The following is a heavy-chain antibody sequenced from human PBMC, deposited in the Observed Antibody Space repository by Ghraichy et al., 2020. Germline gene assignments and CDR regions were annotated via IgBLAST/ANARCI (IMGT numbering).Heavy chain of an antibody. CDR1: GGTFSSYA. D-gene: IGHD6-13*01. CDR2: IIPIFGTA. J-gene: IGHJ6*02. CDR3: ARDDAAAAGLPQGGRKQYYYYGMDV. V-gene: IGHV1-69*13. Sequence: SVKVSCKASGGTFSSYAISWVRQAPGQGLEWMGGIIPIFGTANYAQKFQGRVTITADESTSTAYMELSSLRSEDTAVYYCARDDAAAAGLPQGGRKQYYYYGMDVWGQGTTVTVSS.